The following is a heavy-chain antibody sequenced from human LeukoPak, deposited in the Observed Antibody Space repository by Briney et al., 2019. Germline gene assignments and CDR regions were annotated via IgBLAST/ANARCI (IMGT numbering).Heavy chain of an antibody. V-gene: IGHV1-8*01. D-gene: IGHD6-19*01. CDR3: ARGSSFSSGWYAFDI. CDR2: MNPNSGNT. Sequence: ASVKVSCKASGYTFTSYDINWVRQATGQRLEWMGWMNPNSGNTGYAQKFQGRVTMTRNTSISTAYMELSSLRSEDTAVYYCARGSSFSSGWYAFDIWGQGTMVTVSS. J-gene: IGHJ3*02. CDR1: GYTFTSYD.